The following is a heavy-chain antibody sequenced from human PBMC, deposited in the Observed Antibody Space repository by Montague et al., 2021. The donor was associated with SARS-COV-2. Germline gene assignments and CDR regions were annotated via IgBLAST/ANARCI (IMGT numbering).Heavy chain of an antibody. Sequence: SLRLSCAASGFTFSSYGMHWVRQAPGKGLEWVAVISYDGSNKYYADSVKGRFTISRDNSKNTLYLQMNSLRAEDRAVYYCARDLTYYDILTGYFAESPHYYYYYGMDVWGQGTTVTVSS. D-gene: IGHD3-9*01. V-gene: IGHV3-33*05. CDR2: ISYDGSNK. CDR3: ARDLTYYDILTGYFAESPHYYYYYGMDV. J-gene: IGHJ6*02. CDR1: GFTFSSYG.